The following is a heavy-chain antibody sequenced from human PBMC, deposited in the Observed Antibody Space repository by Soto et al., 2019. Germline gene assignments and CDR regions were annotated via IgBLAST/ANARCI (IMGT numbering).Heavy chain of an antibody. CDR3: ANSYGYYYYGMDV. V-gene: IGHV4-34*01. D-gene: IGHD5-18*01. CDR2: INHSGST. CDR1: GGSFSGYY. J-gene: IGHJ6*02. Sequence: SETLSLTCAVYGGSFSGYYWSWIRQPPGKGLEWIGEINHSGSTNYNPYLKSRVTISVDTSKNQFSLKLSSVTAADTAVYYCANSYGYYYYGMDVWGQGTTVTVSS.